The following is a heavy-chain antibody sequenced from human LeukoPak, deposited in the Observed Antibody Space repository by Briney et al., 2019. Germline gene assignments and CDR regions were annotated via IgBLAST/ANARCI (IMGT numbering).Heavy chain of an antibody. Sequence: GGSLRLSCAASGFTFDDYAMHWVRQAPGKGLEWVSGISWNSGSVGYADSVKGRFTISRDNAKNSLHLQMNSLRAEDTALYYCAKSLNYDFWSGSDYWGQGTLVTVSS. CDR1: GFTFDDYA. J-gene: IGHJ4*02. V-gene: IGHV3-9*01. CDR3: AKSLNYDFWSGSDY. CDR2: ISWNSGSV. D-gene: IGHD3-3*01.